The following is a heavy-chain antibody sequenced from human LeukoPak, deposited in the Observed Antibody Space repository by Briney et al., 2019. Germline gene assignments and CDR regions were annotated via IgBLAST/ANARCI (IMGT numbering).Heavy chain of an antibody. D-gene: IGHD3-9*01. CDR1: GGSISSYY. CDR3: ARETTIFGFDP. CDR2: IYYSGST. Sequence: SETLSLTCTVSGGSISSYYWSWIRQPPGKGLEWIGYIYYSGSTNYNPSLKSRVTISVDTSKNQFSLKLSSVTAADTAVYYCARETTIFGFDPWGQGTLVTVSS. V-gene: IGHV4-59*12. J-gene: IGHJ5*02.